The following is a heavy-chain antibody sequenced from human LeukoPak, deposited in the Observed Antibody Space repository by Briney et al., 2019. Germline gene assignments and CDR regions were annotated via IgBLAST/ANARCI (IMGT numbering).Heavy chain of an antibody. CDR2: IYYSGST. V-gene: IGHV4-59*01. Sequence: SETLSLTCTVSGGSISSYYWSWIRQPPGKGLEWIGYIYYSGSTNYNPSLKSRVTISVDTSKNQFSLKLSSVTAADTAVYYCAKDSTFWGYEDAFDIWGQGTMVTVSS. CDR3: AKDSTFWGYEDAFDI. CDR1: GGSISSYY. D-gene: IGHD3-16*01. J-gene: IGHJ3*02.